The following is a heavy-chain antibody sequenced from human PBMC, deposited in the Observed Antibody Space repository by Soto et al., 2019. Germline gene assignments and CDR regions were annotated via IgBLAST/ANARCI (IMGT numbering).Heavy chain of an antibody. CDR2: IKTKPNNYAT. CDR1: GFTFSDSA. CDR3: TRSPDAECGAGSCRNWFDP. J-gene: IGHJ5*02. Sequence: EVQLVESGGGLVQPGGSLKLSCAASGFTFSDSAMHWVRQASGKGLEWVGRIKTKPNNYATAYGASVQGRFTISRDDSKSTAYLQMNSLKTADTALYYCTRSPDAECGAGSCRNWFDPWGQGILVTVSS. D-gene: IGHD2-15*01. V-gene: IGHV3-73*01.